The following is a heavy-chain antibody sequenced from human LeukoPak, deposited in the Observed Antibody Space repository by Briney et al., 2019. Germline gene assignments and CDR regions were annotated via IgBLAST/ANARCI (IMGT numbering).Heavy chain of an antibody. CDR1: GFTFSSYA. J-gene: IGHJ4*02. Sequence: GGSLRLSCAASGFTFSSYAISWVRQAPRKGLEWVSSINNRGGSTYYADSVRGRFTISRDNSKNTLYLQMNSLRAEGTAVYFCAKGGGSDFADYWGQGTLVTVSS. CDR3: AKGGGSDFADY. V-gene: IGHV3-23*01. CDR2: INNRGGST. D-gene: IGHD3-16*01.